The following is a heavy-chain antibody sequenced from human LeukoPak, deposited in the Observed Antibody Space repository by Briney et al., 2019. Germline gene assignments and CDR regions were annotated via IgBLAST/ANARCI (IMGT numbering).Heavy chain of an antibody. V-gene: IGHV3-23*01. Sequence: ETLSLTCGVSGGAFSAYYWSWVRQAPGKGLEWVSGISGSGGSTYYADSVKGRFTISRDNSKNTLYLQMNSLRAEDTAVYYCAKDFAQDYWGQGTLVTVSS. CDR2: ISGSGGST. J-gene: IGHJ4*02. CDR3: AKDFAQDY. CDR1: GGAFSAYY.